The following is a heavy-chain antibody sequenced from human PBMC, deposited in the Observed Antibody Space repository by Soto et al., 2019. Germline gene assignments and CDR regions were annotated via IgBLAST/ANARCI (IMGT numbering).Heavy chain of an antibody. V-gene: IGHV4-30-2*01. Sequence: SETLSLTCAVSGGSISSGGYSWSWIRQPPGKGLEWIGYIYHSGSTYYNPSLKSRVTISVDRSKNQFSLKLSSVTAADTAVYYCASRSTSFGVVLPAGAAYYGMDVSGQGTPVTVSS. J-gene: IGHJ6*02. CDR2: IYHSGST. CDR1: GGSISSGGYS. D-gene: IGHD2-2*01. CDR3: ASRSTSFGVVLPAGAAYYGMDV.